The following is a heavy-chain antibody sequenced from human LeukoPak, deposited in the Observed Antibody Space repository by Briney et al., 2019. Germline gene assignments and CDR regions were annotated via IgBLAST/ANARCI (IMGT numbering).Heavy chain of an antibody. D-gene: IGHD2-2*01. V-gene: IGHV4-34*01. CDR1: GGSFSGYY. Sequence: SETLSLTCAVYGGSFSGYYWSWIRQPPGKGLEWIGEINHSGRTNYNPSLKSRVTISVDTSKNQFPLKLSPVTAADTAVYYCARGTERDVLPAANSFDYWGQGTLVTVSS. CDR3: ARGTERDVLPAANSFDY. CDR2: INHSGRT. J-gene: IGHJ4*02.